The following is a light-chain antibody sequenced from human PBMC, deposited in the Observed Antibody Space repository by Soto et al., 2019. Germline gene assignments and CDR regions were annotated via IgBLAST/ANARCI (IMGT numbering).Light chain of an antibody. V-gene: IGKV1-5*01. CDR3: QYSKSYPWT. CDR2: HAS. CDR1: PTINNW. J-gene: IGKJ1*01. Sequence: DIQMTQSPSTLSASIGDRVTITCRDSPTINNWLAWDQKKPWKATNLLSYHASNLETGVPSSFSGSAFVTVVNLPISILHHDDFVTYHCQYSKSYPWTLGKGTKFEVK.